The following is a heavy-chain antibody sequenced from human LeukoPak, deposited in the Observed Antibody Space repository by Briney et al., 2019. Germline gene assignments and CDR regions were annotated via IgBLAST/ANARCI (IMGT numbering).Heavy chain of an antibody. Sequence: GGSLRLSCAASGFTFSSYWMSWVRQAPGKGLEWVANIKQDGSEKYYVDSVKGRFTISRDNSKNTLYLQMNSLRAEDTAVYYCARADWDNDAFDIWGQGTMVTVSS. J-gene: IGHJ3*02. CDR3: ARADWDNDAFDI. V-gene: IGHV3-7*04. CDR1: GFTFSSYW. D-gene: IGHD1/OR15-1a*01. CDR2: IKQDGSEK.